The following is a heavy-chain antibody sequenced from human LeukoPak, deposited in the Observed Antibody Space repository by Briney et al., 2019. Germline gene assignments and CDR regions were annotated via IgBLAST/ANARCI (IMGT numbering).Heavy chain of an antibody. Sequence: GGSLRLSCAASGFTFDGYAMHWVRQAPGRGLEWVSLISGDGGSTYYADSVKGRFTISRDNSKNSLYLQMNSLRTEDTALYYCAKDGDYGGNGQTFDYWGQGTLVTVSS. CDR2: ISGDGGST. V-gene: IGHV3-43*02. D-gene: IGHD4-23*01. J-gene: IGHJ4*02. CDR3: AKDGDYGGNGQTFDY. CDR1: GFTFDGYA.